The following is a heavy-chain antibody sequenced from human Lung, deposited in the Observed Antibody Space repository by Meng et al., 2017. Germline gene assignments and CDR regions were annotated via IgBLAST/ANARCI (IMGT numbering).Heavy chain of an antibody. J-gene: IGHJ4*02. V-gene: IGHV1-2*06. D-gene: IGHD6-13*01. CDR1: GYTFPDYW. CDR2: INPKSGDT. CDR3: ARDEDISAAGKLFGDY. Sequence: QVARVQAGAEVKKPWASVKVSCKASGYTFPDYWLHWVRRAPGQGLEWMGRINPKSGDTHYAQRFQGRVTMTGDTSISTAYMELSGLRSDDTTMYYCARDEDISAAGKLFGDYWGQGTLVTVSS.